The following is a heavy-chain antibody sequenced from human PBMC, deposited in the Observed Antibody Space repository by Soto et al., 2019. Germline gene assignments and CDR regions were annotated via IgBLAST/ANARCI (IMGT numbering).Heavy chain of an antibody. Sequence: QITLKESGPPLVKPTQTLTLTCTFSGLSLSTSKVNVGWIRQPPGKALEWLALIYWDDDKRYSPSLKSRLTITKDTSKNQVVLTMTNMDPVDTATFYCARRDTVRSFDIWGQGTMVTVSS. D-gene: IGHD4-17*01. J-gene: IGHJ3*02. V-gene: IGHV2-5*02. CDR1: GLSLSTSKVN. CDR2: IYWDDDK. CDR3: ARRDTVRSFDI.